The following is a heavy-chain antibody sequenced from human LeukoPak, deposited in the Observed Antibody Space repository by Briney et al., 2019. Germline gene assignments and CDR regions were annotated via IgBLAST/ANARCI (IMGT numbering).Heavy chain of an antibody. V-gene: IGHV3-30*04. D-gene: IGHD1-26*01. CDR3: ARVSNMPSGSYYFDY. CDR1: GFTFSSYA. Sequence: GGSLRLSCAASGFTFSSYAMHWFRQAPGKGLEWVAVISYDGSNKYYADSVKGRFTISRDNSKNTLYLQMNSLRAEDTAVYYCARVSNMPSGSYYFDYWGQGTLVTVSS. CDR2: ISYDGSNK. J-gene: IGHJ4*02.